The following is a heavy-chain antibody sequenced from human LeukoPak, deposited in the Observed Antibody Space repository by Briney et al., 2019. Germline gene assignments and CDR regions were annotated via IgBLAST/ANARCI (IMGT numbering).Heavy chain of an antibody. Sequence: GGSLRLSCVASGFTFRTYWMHWVRQVPGKGPVWLSRINPDGSSTTYADSVKGRFTISRDNAKNSLYLQLNSLRAEDTAVYYCAGSDTIGYLPREWDYWYFDRWGRGTLVTVSS. D-gene: IGHD3-10*01. CDR3: AGSDTIGYLPREWDYWYFDR. CDR1: GFTFRTYW. V-gene: IGHV3-74*01. J-gene: IGHJ2*01. CDR2: INPDGSST.